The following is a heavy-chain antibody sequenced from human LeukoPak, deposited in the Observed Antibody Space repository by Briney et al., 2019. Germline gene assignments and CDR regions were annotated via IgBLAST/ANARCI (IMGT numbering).Heavy chain of an antibody. D-gene: IGHD1-26*01. V-gene: IGHV3-21*01. J-gene: IGHJ4*02. CDR1: GFTFSSYG. CDR2: ISSSSSYI. CDR3: ARGLGNSGSYSTY. Sequence: PGGSLRLSCAASGFTFSSYGMHWVRQAPGKGLEWVSSISSSSSYIYYADSVKGRFTISRDNAKNSLYLQMNSLRAEDTAVYYCARGLGNSGSYSTYWGQGTLVTVSS.